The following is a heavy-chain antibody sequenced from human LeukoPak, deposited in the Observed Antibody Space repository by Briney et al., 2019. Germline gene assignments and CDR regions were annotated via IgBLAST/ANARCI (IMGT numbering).Heavy chain of an antibody. CDR2: IIPIFGTA. V-gene: IGHV1-69*13. Sequence: SVKVSCKASGGTFSSYAISWVRQAPGQGLEWMGGIIPIFGTANYAQRFQGRVTITADESTSTAYMELSSLRSEDTAVYYCAHLPNGHDDYGDYRLAYYFDYWGQGTLVTVSS. J-gene: IGHJ4*02. CDR3: AHLPNGHDDYGDYRLAYYFDY. CDR1: GGTFSSYA. D-gene: IGHD4-17*01.